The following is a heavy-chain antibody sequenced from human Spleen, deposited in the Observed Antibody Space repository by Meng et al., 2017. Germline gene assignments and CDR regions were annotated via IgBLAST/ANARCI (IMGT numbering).Heavy chain of an antibody. Sequence: SVKVSCKALGGIFSNYVIGWVRQAPGQGLEWMGGINAVFGTTNYAQKFQGRVTITADKSTSTAYMELSSLRSEDTAVYYCASYDSSGYDVYDAFDIWGQGTMVTVSS. J-gene: IGHJ3*02. CDR3: ASYDSSGYDVYDAFDI. CDR1: GGIFSNYV. V-gene: IGHV1-69*06. D-gene: IGHD3-22*01. CDR2: INAVFGTT.